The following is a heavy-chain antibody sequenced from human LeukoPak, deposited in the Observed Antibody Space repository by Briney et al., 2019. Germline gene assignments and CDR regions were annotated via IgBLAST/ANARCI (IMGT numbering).Heavy chain of an antibody. J-gene: IGHJ4*02. Sequence: ASVKVSCKPSGYTFTDYYMHWVRQAPGQGLEWMGWINPNSGGTNYAQKFQGRVTMTRDTSISTAYMELSRLRSDDTAVYYCARDLDSGWYDSFDYWGQGTLVTVSS. CDR2: INPNSGGT. CDR3: ARDLDSGWYDSFDY. D-gene: IGHD6-19*01. V-gene: IGHV1-2*02. CDR1: GYTFTDYY.